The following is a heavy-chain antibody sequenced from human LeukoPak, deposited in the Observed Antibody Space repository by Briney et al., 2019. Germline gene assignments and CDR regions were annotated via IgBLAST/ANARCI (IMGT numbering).Heavy chain of an antibody. Sequence: GGSLRLSCAASGFTFSSYWMHWVRQVPGKGLVWVSRINSDGSSTSYADSVKGRFTISRDNAKNTLHVQMNSLRAEDTAVYYCSTGSGHAFDIWGRGTIVTVSS. J-gene: IGHJ3*02. CDR1: GFTFSSYW. CDR3: STGSGHAFDI. CDR2: INSDGSST. V-gene: IGHV3-74*01. D-gene: IGHD3-10*01.